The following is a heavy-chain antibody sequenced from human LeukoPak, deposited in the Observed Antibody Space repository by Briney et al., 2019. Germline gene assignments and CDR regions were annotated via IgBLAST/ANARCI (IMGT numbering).Heavy chain of an antibody. J-gene: IGHJ4*02. V-gene: IGHV4-34*01. Sequence: PSETLSLTCAVYGGSFSIYYWSWIRQPPGKGLEWIGEINHSGSTNYNPSLKSRVTISVDTSKNQFSLKLSSVTAADTAVYYCAARLTYYYDSSGYYWGQGTLVTVSS. CDR1: GGSFSIYY. D-gene: IGHD3-22*01. CDR3: AARLTYYYDSSGYY. CDR2: INHSGST.